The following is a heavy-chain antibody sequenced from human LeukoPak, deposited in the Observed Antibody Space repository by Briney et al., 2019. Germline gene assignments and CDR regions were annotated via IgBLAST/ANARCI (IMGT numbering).Heavy chain of an antibody. CDR3: ARIVGATNRGAFDI. Sequence: PSETLSLTCAVSGGSISSGGYSWSWIRQPPGKGLERIGYIYHSGSTYYNPSLKSRVTISVDRSKNQFSLKLSSVTAADTAVYYCARIVGATNRGAFDIWGQGTMVTVSS. CDR1: GGSISSGGYS. D-gene: IGHD1-26*01. V-gene: IGHV4-30-2*01. J-gene: IGHJ3*02. CDR2: IYHSGST.